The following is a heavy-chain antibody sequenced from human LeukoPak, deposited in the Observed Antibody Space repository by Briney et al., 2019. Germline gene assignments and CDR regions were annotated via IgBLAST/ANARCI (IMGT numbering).Heavy chain of an antibody. V-gene: IGHV3-48*04. Sequence: GGSLRLSCAASGFTFSSYNMNWVRQAPGKGLEWVSYISSGSSPIYYADSVKGRFTISRDNAKNSLYLQMNSLRAEDTAVYYCARSSSGLWEDAFDIWGQGTMVTVSS. D-gene: IGHD3-22*01. CDR2: ISSGSSPI. CDR3: ARSSSGLWEDAFDI. J-gene: IGHJ3*02. CDR1: GFTFSSYN.